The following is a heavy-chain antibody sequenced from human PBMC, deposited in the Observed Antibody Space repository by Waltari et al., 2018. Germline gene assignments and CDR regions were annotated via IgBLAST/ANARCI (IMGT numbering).Heavy chain of an antibody. CDR1: GGSISSYY. D-gene: IGHD3-10*01. J-gene: IGHJ4*02. CDR3: AREGRKPRATISWFGELFTV. V-gene: IGHV4-4*07. Sequence: QVQLQESGPGLVKPSETLSLTCTVSGGSISSYYWSWIRQPAGKGLEWIGRIYTSGSTNYNPSLKSRVTMSVDTSKNQFSLKLSSVTAADTAVYYCAREGRKPRATISWFGELFTVWGQGTLVTVSS. CDR2: IYTSGST.